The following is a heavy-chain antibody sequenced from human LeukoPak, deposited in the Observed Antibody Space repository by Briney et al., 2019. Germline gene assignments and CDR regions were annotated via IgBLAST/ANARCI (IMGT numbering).Heavy chain of an antibody. V-gene: IGHV3-11*01. CDR2: INIGGTNT. Sequence: GGSLRLSCAASGFTFNDYYMSWIRQAPGKGLEWLSYINIGGTNTHYADSVKGRFTISRDNAKKSLYLEMNNLRAEDTAVYYCATDGAGFNTWGQGVLVTVSS. J-gene: IGHJ5*02. CDR1: GFTFNDYY. CDR3: ATDGAGFNT.